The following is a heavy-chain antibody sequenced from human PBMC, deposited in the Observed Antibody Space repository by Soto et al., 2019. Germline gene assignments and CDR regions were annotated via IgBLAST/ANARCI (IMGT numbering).Heavy chain of an antibody. J-gene: IGHJ4*02. Sequence: GGSLRLSCAASGFSFSDAWMTWVRQAPGKGPEWISRIYNDGSYTDYADSVRGRFTISRDNVNDTLYLQMNNLRAEDSGLYYCTRGPRPISTGTGAYWGQGTQVTVS. V-gene: IGHV3-74*01. CDR2: IYNDGSYT. CDR3: TRGPRPISTGTGAY. D-gene: IGHD3-10*01. CDR1: GFSFSDAW.